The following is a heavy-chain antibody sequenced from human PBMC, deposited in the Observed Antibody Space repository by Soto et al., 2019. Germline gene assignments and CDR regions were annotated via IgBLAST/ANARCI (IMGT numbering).Heavy chain of an antibody. CDR1: GGSISSSNW. D-gene: IGHD1-26*01. CDR3: ARVSGSYYYGMDV. V-gene: IGHV4-4*02. Sequence: QVQLQESGPGLVKPSGTLSLTCAVSGGSISSSNWWSWVRQPPGKGLEWIGEIYHSGSTNYNPSLKIRVTLSXDXAKNQFSLKLSSVIAADTAVYYCARVSGSYYYGMDVWGQGTTVTVSS. CDR2: IYHSGST. J-gene: IGHJ6*02.